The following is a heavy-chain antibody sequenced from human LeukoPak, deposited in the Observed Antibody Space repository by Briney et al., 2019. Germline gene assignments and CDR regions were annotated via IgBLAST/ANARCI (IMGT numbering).Heavy chain of an antibody. CDR3: ARFLFGTKFYFDF. V-gene: IGHV1-2*02. D-gene: IGHD1-7*01. CDR2: INPNNGDT. Sequence: ASLKVSCKASGYTCSAYYIHWVRQAPGHGLEWMGWINPNNGDTVYAQRFQGRVTMTRDTSISTAYMELTGLSFDDTAVYYCARFLFGTKFYFDFWGQGTLVTVSS. J-gene: IGHJ4*02. CDR1: GYTCSAYY.